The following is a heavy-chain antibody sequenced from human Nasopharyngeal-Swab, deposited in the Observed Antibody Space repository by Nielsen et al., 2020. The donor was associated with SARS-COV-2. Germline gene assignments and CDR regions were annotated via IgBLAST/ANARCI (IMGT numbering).Heavy chain of an antibody. CDR3: ARAPGDGMDV. J-gene: IGHJ6*02. Sequence: VRQAPGKGLEWVAVISYDGSNKYYADSVKGRFTIPRDNSKNTLYLQMNSLRAEDTAVYYCARAPGDGMDVWGQGTTVTVSS. CDR2: ISYDGSNK. V-gene: IGHV3-30-3*01.